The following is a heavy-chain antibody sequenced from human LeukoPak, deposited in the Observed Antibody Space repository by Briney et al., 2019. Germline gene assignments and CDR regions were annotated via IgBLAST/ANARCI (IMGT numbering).Heavy chain of an antibody. CDR1: GVSISSSNFY. J-gene: IGHJ4*02. CDR3: ARQTGSGLFILP. V-gene: IGHV4-39*01. Sequence: PSETLSLTCTVSGVSISSSNFYWGWIRQPPGKGLEWIGSIYYSGNTYYNASLKSQVSISIDTSKNQFSLRLTSVTAADTAVYYCARQTGSGLFILPGGQGTLVTVSS. CDR2: IYYSGNT. D-gene: IGHD3/OR15-3a*01.